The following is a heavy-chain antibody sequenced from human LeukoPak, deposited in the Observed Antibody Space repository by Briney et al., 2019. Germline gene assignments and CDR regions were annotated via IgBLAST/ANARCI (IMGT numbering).Heavy chain of an antibody. CDR1: GFTFSNYW. Sequence: GGSLRLSCAASGFTFSNYWMHWVRKAPGKGLEWVANIKQDGSEIYYVDSVKGRFTISRDNAKNSVYLQMSSLRAEDTAVYYCARAMDVWGQGTTVTVSS. J-gene: IGHJ6*02. CDR3: ARAMDV. CDR2: IKQDGSEI. V-gene: IGHV3-7*03.